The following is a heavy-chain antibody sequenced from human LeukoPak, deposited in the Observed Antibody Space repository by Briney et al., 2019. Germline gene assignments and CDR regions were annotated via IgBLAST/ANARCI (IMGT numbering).Heavy chain of an antibody. CDR2: ISYDGSNK. CDR1: GFTFSSYP. V-gene: IGHV3-30-3*02. Sequence: GSLRLSCAASGFTFSSYPMHWVRQVPGKGLEWVAVISYDGSNKYYADSVKGRFTISRDNSKDTLYLQMNSLRAEDTAVYYCAKIDGSSWASYFDYWGQGTLVTVSS. CDR3: AKIDGSSWASYFDY. D-gene: IGHD6-13*01. J-gene: IGHJ4*02.